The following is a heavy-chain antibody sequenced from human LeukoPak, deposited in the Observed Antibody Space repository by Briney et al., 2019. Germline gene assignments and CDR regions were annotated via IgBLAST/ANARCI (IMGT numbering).Heavy chain of an antibody. CDR2: IRYDGINK. Sequence: GGSLRLSCAASGFSFSSYAMSWVRQAPGKGLEWVAFIRYDGINKYYADSVKGRFTISRDNSKNTLYLQMNSLRAEDTAVYYCAKVGSSGWYGYFDHWGQGTLVTVSS. J-gene: IGHJ4*02. CDR3: AKVGSSGWYGYFDH. CDR1: GFSFSSYA. D-gene: IGHD6-19*01. V-gene: IGHV3-30*02.